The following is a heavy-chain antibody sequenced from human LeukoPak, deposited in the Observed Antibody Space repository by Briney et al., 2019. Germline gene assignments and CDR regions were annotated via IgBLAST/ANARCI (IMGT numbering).Heavy chain of an antibody. CDR1: GYIFTSYG. CDR3: ARAYSSGWSFDY. Sequence: ASVKVSCKASGYIFTSYGISWVRQAPGQGLEWMGWISAYNGNTNYAQKLQGRVTMTTDTSTSTAYMELRSLRSDDTAVYYCARAYSSGWSFDYWGQGTLVTVSS. V-gene: IGHV1-18*01. J-gene: IGHJ4*02. D-gene: IGHD6-19*01. CDR2: ISAYNGNT.